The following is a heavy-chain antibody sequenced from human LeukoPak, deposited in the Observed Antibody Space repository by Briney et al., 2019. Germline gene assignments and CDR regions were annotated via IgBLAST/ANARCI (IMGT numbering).Heavy chain of an antibody. Sequence: ASVKVSCEASGYTFTGYYMHWVRQAPGQGLEWMGWINPNSGGTNYAQKFQGRVTMTRDTSISTAYMELSRLRSDDTAVYHCARDMSEWLLTPDDAFDIWGQGTMVTVSS. CDR1: GYTFTGYY. J-gene: IGHJ3*02. CDR2: INPNSGGT. CDR3: ARDMSEWLLTPDDAFDI. D-gene: IGHD5-12*01. V-gene: IGHV1-2*02.